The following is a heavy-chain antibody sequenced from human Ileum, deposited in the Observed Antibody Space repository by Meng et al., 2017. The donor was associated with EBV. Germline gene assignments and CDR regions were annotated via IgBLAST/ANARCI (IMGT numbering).Heavy chain of an antibody. D-gene: IGHD2-21*02. CDR2: MSYTGST. V-gene: IGHV4-61*08. J-gene: IGHJ4*02. CDR3: ARERGGGDRGIQ. Sequence: QVQLQESRPALVKPAETLSLTCSVSNGSVSSYGYYWTWIRQPPGKGLEWIGYMSYTGSTNYKSTLKSRVTISVDKSKNQFSLKLSSVTAADTAVYYCARERGGGDRGIQWGQGTLVTVSS. CDR1: NGSVSSYGYY.